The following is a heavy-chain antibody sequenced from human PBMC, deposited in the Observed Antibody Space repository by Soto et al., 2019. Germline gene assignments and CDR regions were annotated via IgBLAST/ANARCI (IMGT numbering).Heavy chain of an antibody. Sequence: EVQLVESGGGLVQPGGSLRLSCAASGFAFSTKWMHWVRQGPGKGLVWVSRINIDGTTTNYADSVKGRFTIYRDNATNMLYLQMDSLRAEDTAVYYWARIPYSDTDPCPWGQGTLVTVSS. CDR1: GFAFSTKW. D-gene: IGHD1-26*01. CDR2: INIDGTTT. V-gene: IGHV3-74*01. CDR3: ARIPYSDTDPCP. J-gene: IGHJ5*02.